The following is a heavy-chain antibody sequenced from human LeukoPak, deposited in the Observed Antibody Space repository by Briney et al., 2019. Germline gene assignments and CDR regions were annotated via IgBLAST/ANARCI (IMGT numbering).Heavy chain of an antibody. CDR3: ARGRGAYCTNGVCPTDYFDY. CDR1: GFTINSKY. J-gene: IGHJ4*02. CDR2: VYSGGET. D-gene: IGHD2-8*01. V-gene: IGHV3-53*05. Sequence: PGGSLRISCAASGFTINSKYLSWVRQAPGAGLEWVAVVYSGGETFYADSVKGRFTISRDNSKNTLYLQMNSLRAEDTAVYYCARGRGAYCTNGVCPTDYFDYWGQGTLVTVSS.